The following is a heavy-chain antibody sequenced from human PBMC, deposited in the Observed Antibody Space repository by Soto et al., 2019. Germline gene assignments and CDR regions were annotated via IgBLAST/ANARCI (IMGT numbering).Heavy chain of an antibody. D-gene: IGHD2-15*01. CDR1: GFTFSNPA. Sequence: GGTLNLSFAGFGFTFSNPALRWFRQPPGKGRGGFSGISGSGASTYYADSVKGRFTMSRDNSKNSVFLQMNSLRAEDTAVYYCAKVGLEGVVVVVPAAEMDVWGQGTTVTVSS. V-gene: IGHV3-23*01. CDR2: ISGSGAST. J-gene: IGHJ6*02. CDR3: AKVGLEGVVVVVPAAEMDV.